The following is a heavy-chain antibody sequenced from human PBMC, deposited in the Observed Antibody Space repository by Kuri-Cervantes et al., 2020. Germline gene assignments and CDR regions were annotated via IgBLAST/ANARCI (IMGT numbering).Heavy chain of an antibody. CDR3: AREVRGVISQIDY. D-gene: IGHD3-10*01. V-gene: IGHV4-34*01. CDR2: INHSGST. J-gene: IGHJ4*02. CDR1: GGSFSGYY. Sequence: SETLSLTCAVYGGSFSGYYWSWIRQPPGKGLEWIGGINHSGSTYYNPSLKSRVTISVDTSKNQFSLKLSSVTAADTAVYYCAREVRGVISQIDYWGQGTLVTVSS.